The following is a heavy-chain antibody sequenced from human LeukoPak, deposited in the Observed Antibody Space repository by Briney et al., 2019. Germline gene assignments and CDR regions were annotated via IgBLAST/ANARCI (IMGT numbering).Heavy chain of an antibody. CDR1: GFTFSSYA. V-gene: IGHV3-23*01. Sequence: GGSLRLSCAASGFTFSSYAMSWVRQAPGKGLEWVSAFSGSGGSTYYADSVKGRFTISRDNSKNTLYLQMNSLRAEDTAVYYCAKHDSAWIQLWLRYWGQGTLVTVSS. CDR3: AKHDSAWIQLWLRY. CDR2: FSGSGGST. J-gene: IGHJ4*02. D-gene: IGHD5-18*01.